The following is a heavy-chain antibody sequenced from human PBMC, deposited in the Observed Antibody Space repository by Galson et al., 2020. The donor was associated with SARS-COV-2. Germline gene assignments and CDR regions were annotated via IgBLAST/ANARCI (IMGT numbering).Heavy chain of an antibody. Sequence: DQLGESLKISCAASGFIFSKFWMTWVRQAPGKGLEWVGFIKEDGTTEDYVDSVRGRFSISRDNAKNTLYLQMSSLRAEDTAVYYCARDIGWFHIDKGGQGTLVTVSP. CDR3: ARDIGWFHIDK. CDR1: GFIFSKFW. J-gene: IGHJ4*02. D-gene: IGHD6-19*01. CDR2: IKEDGTTE. V-gene: IGHV3-7*01.